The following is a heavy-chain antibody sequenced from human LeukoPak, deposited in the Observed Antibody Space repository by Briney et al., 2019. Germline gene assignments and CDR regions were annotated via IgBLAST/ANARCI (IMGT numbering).Heavy chain of an antibody. CDR3: ARGPPYYDFTNYYYGMDV. D-gene: IGHD3-3*01. J-gene: IGHJ6*02. V-gene: IGHV3-53*01. CDR1: GFTVSSNY. Sequence: GGSLRLSCAASGFTVSSNYMSWVRQAPGKGLEWVSVIYSGGSTYYADSVKGRFTISRDNSKNTLYLQMNSLRAKDTAVYYCARGPPYYDFTNYYYGMDVWGQGTTVTVSS. CDR2: IYSGGST.